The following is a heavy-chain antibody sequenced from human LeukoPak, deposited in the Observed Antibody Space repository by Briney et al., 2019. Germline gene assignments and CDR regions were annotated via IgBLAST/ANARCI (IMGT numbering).Heavy chain of an antibody. D-gene: IGHD6-6*01. Sequence: SETLSLTCTVAGGSTSGGGYYWSWIRQPPGKGLEWVGYIYHSGNTYYNPSLKSRVTISVDRSKNQFSLNLSSVTAADTAVYYCARAKSDMSIAARYNWFDPWGQGTLVTVSS. J-gene: IGHJ5*02. V-gene: IGHV4-30-2*01. CDR3: ARAKSDMSIAARYNWFDP. CDR1: GGSTSGGGYY. CDR2: IYHSGNT.